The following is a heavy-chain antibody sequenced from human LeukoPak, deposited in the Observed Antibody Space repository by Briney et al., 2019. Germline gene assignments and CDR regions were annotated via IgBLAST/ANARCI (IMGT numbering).Heavy chain of an antibody. CDR3: ARGGRGEGTGTTRVAFDI. J-gene: IGHJ3*02. V-gene: IGHV1-46*01. CDR1: GYTFTTYY. CDR2: INPSGGST. Sequence: ASVKVSCKAAGYTFTTYYMHWVRKAPGQGLEWMGTINPSGGSTSYAQKFQGRVTMTRDTSTSTVYMELSSLRSEDTAVYYCARGGRGEGTGTTRVAFDIWGQGTMVTVSS. D-gene: IGHD1-1*01.